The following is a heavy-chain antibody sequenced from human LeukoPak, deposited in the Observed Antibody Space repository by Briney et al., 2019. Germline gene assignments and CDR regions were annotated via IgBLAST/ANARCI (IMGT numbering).Heavy chain of an antibody. CDR1: GYTFTSYY. J-gene: IGHJ6*02. Sequence: GASLTVSCTASGYTFTSYYIHWVRQAPGQGLEYMGLIRPSGSGPSYAQKFQDRVTMTSDTSTSTVYMELSSLRSEDTAVYYCARDCSSSSVVCGMDVWGQGTTVTVSS. V-gene: IGHV1-46*01. D-gene: IGHD6-6*01. CDR2: IRPSGSGP. CDR3: ARDCSSSSVVCGMDV.